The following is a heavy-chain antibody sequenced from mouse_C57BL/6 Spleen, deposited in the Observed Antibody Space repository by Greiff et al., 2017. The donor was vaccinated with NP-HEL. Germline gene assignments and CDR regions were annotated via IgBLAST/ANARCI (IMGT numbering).Heavy chain of an antibody. Sequence: QVQLQQPGAELVMPGASVKLSCKASGYTFTSYWMHWVKQRPGQGLEWIGEIDPSDSYTNYNQKFKGKSTLTVDKSSSTAYMQLSSLTSEDSAVYYCARGGYYGYDGGSAYWGQGTLVTVSA. J-gene: IGHJ3*01. CDR2: IDPSDSYT. D-gene: IGHD2-2*01. V-gene: IGHV1-69*01. CDR1: GYTFTSYW. CDR3: ARGGYYGYDGGSAY.